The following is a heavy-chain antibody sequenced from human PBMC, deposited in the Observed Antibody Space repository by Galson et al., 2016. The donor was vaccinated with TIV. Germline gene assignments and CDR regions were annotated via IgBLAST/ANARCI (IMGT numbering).Heavy chain of an antibody. CDR1: GGSIITKSYY. J-gene: IGHJ5*02. CDR3: ARERTPPGPDNDTWFDP. Sequence: SESLSLTCIVSGGSIITKSYYWGWIRQPPGKGLEWIGIVYDNGNAYYNPSLKSRVTISVDTSKNQFSLKLTSVTAADTAVYYCARERTPPGPDNDTWFDPWGQGTLVTVSS. V-gene: IGHV4-39*07. D-gene: IGHD3-22*01. CDR2: VYDNGNA.